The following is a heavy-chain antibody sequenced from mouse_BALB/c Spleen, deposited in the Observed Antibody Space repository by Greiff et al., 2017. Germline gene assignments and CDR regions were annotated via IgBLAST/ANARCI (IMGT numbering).Heavy chain of an antibody. CDR3: ASLMDY. Sequence: EVKLMESGAELVKPGASVKLSCTASGFNIKDTYMHWVKQRPEQGLEWIGRIDPANGNTKYDPKFQGKATITADTSSNTAYLQLSSLTSEDTAVYYCASLMDYWGQGTSVTVSS. J-gene: IGHJ4*01. CDR1: GFNIKDTY. V-gene: IGHV14-3*02. CDR2: IDPANGNT.